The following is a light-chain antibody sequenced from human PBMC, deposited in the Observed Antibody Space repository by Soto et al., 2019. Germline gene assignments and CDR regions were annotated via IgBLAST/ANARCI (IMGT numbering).Light chain of an antibody. CDR2: GSS. CDR3: LQHNVFPRT. CDR1: QAIRND. J-gene: IGKJ1*01. Sequence: DIQMTQSPSSLSASVGDRVTITCRASQAIRNDLAWYQQKPGRAPKRLIYGSSSLQSGVPSRFSGSGSGTEFTLTTSSLQPEDFATYYCLQHNVFPRTFGQGTKVDIK. V-gene: IGKV1-17*01.